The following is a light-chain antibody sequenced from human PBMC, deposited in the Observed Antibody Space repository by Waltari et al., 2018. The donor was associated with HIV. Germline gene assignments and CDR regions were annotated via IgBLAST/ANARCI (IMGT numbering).Light chain of an antibody. Sequence: QSVLTQPPSASGTPGQRVTISCSGSSSNIGSNYVYWYQQLPGTAPKLLIYRNNQRPSGVPDRFSGSKSVTSASLAISGLRSEDEADYDCAALDDSLSGSWVFGGGTKLTVL. V-gene: IGLV1-47*01. CDR2: RNN. CDR1: SSNIGSNY. J-gene: IGLJ3*02. CDR3: AALDDSLSGSWV.